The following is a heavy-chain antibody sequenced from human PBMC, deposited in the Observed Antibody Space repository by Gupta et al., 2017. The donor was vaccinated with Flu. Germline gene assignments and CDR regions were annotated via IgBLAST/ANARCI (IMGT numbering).Heavy chain of an antibody. Sequence: EVQLVESGGGLVKRGRSLRLSCAASGFTFDDYAMHWVRQAPGKGLEWVSGISWNSGSIGYADSVKGRFTISRDNAKNSLYLQMNSLRAEDTALYYCAKDMSGDQRPYYFDYWGQGTLVTVSS. J-gene: IGHJ4*02. V-gene: IGHV3-9*01. CDR1: GFTFDDYA. CDR3: AKDMSGDQRPYYFDY. CDR2: ISWNSGSI. D-gene: IGHD7-27*01.